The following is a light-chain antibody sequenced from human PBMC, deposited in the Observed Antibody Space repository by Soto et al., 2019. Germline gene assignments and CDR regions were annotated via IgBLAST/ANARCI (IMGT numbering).Light chain of an antibody. J-gene: IGLJ2*01. CDR2: RSN. CDR1: TSNIGINS. Sequence: QSVLTQPPSASGTPGQRVTISCSGSTSNIGINSVFWYQHLPGTAPKLLIYRSNQRASGVPDRFSASKSDTSASLAISGLRSEDEADYYCAAWDDSLSGQVFGGGTKLTVL. V-gene: IGLV1-47*01. CDR3: AAWDDSLSGQV.